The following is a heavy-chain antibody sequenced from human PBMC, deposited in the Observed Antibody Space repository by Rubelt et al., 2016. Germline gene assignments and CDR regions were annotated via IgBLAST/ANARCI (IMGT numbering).Heavy chain of an antibody. V-gene: IGHV1-18*01. Sequence: QVQLVQSGAEVKKPGSSVKVSCKASGGTFSSYAISWVRQAPGQGLEWMGGISAYNGNTNYAQKLQGRVTMTTDTSTSTAYMELRSLRSDDTAVYYCARGSPSRGHFDYWGQGTLVTVSS. CDR1: GGTFSSYA. CDR2: ISAYNGNT. D-gene: IGHD3-10*01. CDR3: ARGSPSRGHFDY. J-gene: IGHJ4*02.